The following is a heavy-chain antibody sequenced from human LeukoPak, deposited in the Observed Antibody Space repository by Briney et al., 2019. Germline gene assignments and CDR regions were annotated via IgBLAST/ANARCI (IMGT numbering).Heavy chain of an antibody. CDR2: FDPEDGET. V-gene: IGHV1-24*01. J-gene: IGHJ3*02. CDR3: ATTSPSIAVDKSDAFDI. Sequence: ASVKVSCKVSGYTLTELSMHWVRQAPGKGLEWMGGFDPEDGETIYAQKFQGRVTMTEDTSTETAYMELSSLRSEDTAVYYCATTSPSIAVDKSDAFDIWGQGTMVTVSS. CDR1: GYTLTELS. D-gene: IGHD6-19*01.